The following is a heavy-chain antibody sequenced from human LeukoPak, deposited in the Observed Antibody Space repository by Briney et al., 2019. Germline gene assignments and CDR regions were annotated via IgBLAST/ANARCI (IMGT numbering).Heavy chain of an antibody. D-gene: IGHD2/OR15-2a*01. V-gene: IGHV1-24*01. Sequence: ASVKVSCKASGYTFTGFYIHWVRQAPGKGLEWMGGFDPEDGETIYAQKFQGRVTMTEDTSTDTAYMELSSLRSEDTAVYYCATAFLRDYYYYGMDVWGQGTTVTVSS. J-gene: IGHJ6*02. CDR1: GYTFTGFY. CDR3: ATAFLRDYYYYGMDV. CDR2: FDPEDGET.